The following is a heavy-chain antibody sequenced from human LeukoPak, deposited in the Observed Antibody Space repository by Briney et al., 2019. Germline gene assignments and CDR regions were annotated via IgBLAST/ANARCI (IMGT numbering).Heavy chain of an antibody. CDR1: GFTFSQYW. J-gene: IGHJ6*04. Sequence: PGGSLRLSCGASGFTFSQYWMGWVRQAPGKGLEWVATMNQDGSQKYYVDSMEGRFTISRDNPINSMYLQMNSLRAEDTAVYYCAELGITMIGGVWGKGTTVTISS. D-gene: IGHD3-10*02. CDR2: MNQDGSQK. CDR3: AELGITMIGGV. V-gene: IGHV3-7*01.